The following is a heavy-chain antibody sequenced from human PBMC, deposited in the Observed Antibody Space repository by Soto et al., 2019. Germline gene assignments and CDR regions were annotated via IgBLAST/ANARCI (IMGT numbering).Heavy chain of an antibody. Sequence: SGPTLVNPTQTLTLTCIFPGFSLRTSGVGVGWIRQPPGKALEWLGFIYWNDDKRYSPSLKSRLTITKDTSKNQVVLTMTNMDPVDTATYYRAKSGSSGWYGWFDPWGQGTLVTVSS. CDR3: AKSGSSGWYGWFDP. CDR1: GFSLRTSGVG. CDR2: IYWNDDK. J-gene: IGHJ5*02. V-gene: IGHV2-5*01. D-gene: IGHD6-19*01.